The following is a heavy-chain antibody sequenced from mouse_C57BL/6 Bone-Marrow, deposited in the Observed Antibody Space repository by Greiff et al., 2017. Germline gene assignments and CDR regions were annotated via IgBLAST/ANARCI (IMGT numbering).Heavy chain of an antibody. CDR2: IDPETGGT. Sequence: QVQLQQSGAELVRPGASVTLSCKASGYTFTDYEMHWVKQTPVHGLEWIGAIDPETGGTAYNQKFKGKAILTADKSSSTAYMELRSLTSEDSAVYYCTRLYGNYVAYWGQGTLVTVSA. CDR3: TRLYGNYVAY. J-gene: IGHJ3*01. CDR1: GYTFTDYE. D-gene: IGHD2-1*01. V-gene: IGHV1-15*01.